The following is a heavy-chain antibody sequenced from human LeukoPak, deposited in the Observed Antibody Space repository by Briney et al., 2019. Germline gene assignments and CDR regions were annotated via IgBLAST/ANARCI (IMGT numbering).Heavy chain of an antibody. CDR2: ISYDGSNK. Sequence: PGRSLRLSCAASGITFSNFAMHWVRQAPGKGLEWVAVISYDGSNKYCADSVKGRFTISRDNSKNTLYLQMNSLRAEDTAVYYCARDKPHFDYWGQGTLVTVSS. V-gene: IGHV3-30-3*01. J-gene: IGHJ4*02. CDR3: ARDKPHFDY. CDR1: GITFSNFA.